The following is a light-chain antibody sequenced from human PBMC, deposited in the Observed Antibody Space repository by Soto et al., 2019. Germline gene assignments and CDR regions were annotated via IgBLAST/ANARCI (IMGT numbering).Light chain of an antibody. CDR2: KAS. CDR1: YTIDDW. Sequence: DIQMTKSPSSLSASVEDRVTITCRASYTIDDWLAWFQQKPGKAPKLLIYKASTVESGVPSSFSGSVSGTEFTLPIGSLQTDDFASYYFLHYSAYPLPFGGGTRGDI. CDR3: LHYSAYPLP. V-gene: IGKV1-5*03. J-gene: IGKJ4*01.